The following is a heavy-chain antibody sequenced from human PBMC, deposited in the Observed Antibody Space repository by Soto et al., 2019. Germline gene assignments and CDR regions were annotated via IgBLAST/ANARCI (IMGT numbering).Heavy chain of an antibody. D-gene: IGHD1-26*01. CDR3: ARGSGSYYAY. Sequence: GSTNYNPSPKTRVTLSIDTSKYKFSLKLSSVTAADTAVYYCARGSGSYYAYWGQGTLVTVSS. CDR2: GST. V-gene: IGHV4-59*09. J-gene: IGHJ4*02.